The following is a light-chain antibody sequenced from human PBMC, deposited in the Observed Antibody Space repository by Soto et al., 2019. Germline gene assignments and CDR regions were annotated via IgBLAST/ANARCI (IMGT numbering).Light chain of an antibody. Sequence: DIQMTQSPSSLSASVGDRVTITCRASQSISIYLNWYQQKPGKAPEVLICAASSLQSGVPSRFSGSGSGTDFTLTISSLQPEDFATYYCQQNYINPRTFGPGTKV. J-gene: IGKJ1*01. CDR3: QQNYINPRT. CDR1: QSISIY. V-gene: IGKV1-39*01. CDR2: AAS.